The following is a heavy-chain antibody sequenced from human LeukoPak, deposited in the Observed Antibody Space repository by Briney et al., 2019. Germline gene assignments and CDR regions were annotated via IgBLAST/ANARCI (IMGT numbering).Heavy chain of an antibody. CDR1: GYTFTGYY. CDR2: INPNSGGT. J-gene: IGHJ6*02. Sequence: ASVKVSCKASGYTFTGYYMHWVRQAPGQGLEWMGWINPNSGGTNYAQEFQGRVTMTRDTSISTAYMELSRLRSDDTAVYYCATDTIFGVVYYYGMDVWGQGTTVTVSS. D-gene: IGHD3-3*01. V-gene: IGHV1-2*02. CDR3: ATDTIFGVVYYYGMDV.